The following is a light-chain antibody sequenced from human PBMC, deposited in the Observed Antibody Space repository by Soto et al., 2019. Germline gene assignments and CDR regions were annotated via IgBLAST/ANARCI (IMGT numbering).Light chain of an antibody. CDR3: QQYDYLPIT. CDR2: DAS. V-gene: IGKV1-33*01. Sequence: DIQMTQSPSSLSASVGDRVTITCQASQDISNYLNWFQQKPGKAPKLLIYDASNLETGVPSRFSGSGSGTDFTFTINSLQPEDIATYFCQQYDYLPITFGQGTRLEIK. CDR1: QDISNY. J-gene: IGKJ5*01.